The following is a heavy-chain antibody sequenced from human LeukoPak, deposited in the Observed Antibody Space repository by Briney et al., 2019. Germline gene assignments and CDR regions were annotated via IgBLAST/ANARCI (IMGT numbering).Heavy chain of an antibody. V-gene: IGHV4-39*01. CDR1: GSSISSSRYY. CDR3: ARIYCNGGTCYSGVGWFDP. CDR2: IYYSGST. J-gene: IGHJ5*02. Sequence: PSETLSLTCSVSGSSISSSRYYWGWIRLPPGKGLEWIVSIYYSGSTYYNPSLKSRVTMSVDTSKNQFSLKLSSVTAADTAVYYCARIYCNGGTCYSGVGWFDPWGQGTLVTVSS. D-gene: IGHD2-15*01.